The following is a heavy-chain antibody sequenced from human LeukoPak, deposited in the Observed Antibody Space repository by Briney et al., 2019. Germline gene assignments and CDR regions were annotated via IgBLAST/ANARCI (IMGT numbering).Heavy chain of an antibody. J-gene: IGHJ5*02. CDR3: VRIPNNAGFPNWFDP. V-gene: IGHV3-21*01. Sequence: KTGGSLRLSCAASGFSFTYSTMNWVRLAPGKGLEWVSSITSSSGNIYYSDSVRGRFAVSRDNAKNSLYLQMNGLIAEDSAVYYCVRIPNNAGFPNWFDPWGQGTLVSVSS. D-gene: IGHD3-9*01. CDR2: ITSSSGNI. CDR1: GFSFTYST.